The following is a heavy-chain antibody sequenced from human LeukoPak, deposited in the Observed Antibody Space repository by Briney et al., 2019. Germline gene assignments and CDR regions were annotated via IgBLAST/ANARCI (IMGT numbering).Heavy chain of an antibody. CDR2: VYYSGST. Sequence: SETLSRNCVVSGGSGSGYYWGWIRQPPGRGLEWIGYVYYSGSTNYNPSFKSRITISVDTSRNQFSLQLSSVTAADTAVYYCARIHRYCSGGACYVLDNWGQGTLVAVSS. D-gene: IGHD2-15*01. CDR1: GGSGSGYY. CDR3: ARIHRYCSGGACYVLDN. V-gene: IGHV4-59*02. J-gene: IGHJ4*02.